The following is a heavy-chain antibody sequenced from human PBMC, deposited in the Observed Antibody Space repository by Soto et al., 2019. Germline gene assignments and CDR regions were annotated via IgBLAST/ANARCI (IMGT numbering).Heavy chain of an antibody. CDR2: MNPNSGNT. J-gene: IGHJ5*02. CDR3: ARGRTARNWLDP. Sequence: GASVKVSCKDSGYAFTSYDINWVRQAPGQGLEWMGWMNPNSGNTGYAQKFQGRVTMTRNTAISIAYMELSNLRSEDTAVYYCARGRTARNWLDPWGQGTPVTVSS. V-gene: IGHV1-8*01. CDR1: GYAFTSYD.